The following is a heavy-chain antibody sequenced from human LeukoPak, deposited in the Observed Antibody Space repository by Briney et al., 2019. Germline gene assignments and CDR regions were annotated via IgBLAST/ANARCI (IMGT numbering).Heavy chain of an antibody. V-gene: IGHV4-30-4*01. J-gene: IGHJ6*02. CDR2: IYYSGST. D-gene: IGHD3-16*01. CDR1: GGSISSGDYY. CDR3: AREPFRFHNYGMDV. Sequence: SETLSLTCTVSGGSISSGDYYWSWIRQPPGKGLEWIGHIYYSGSTYYNPSLKSRVTISVDTSKNQFSLKLSSVTAADTAVYYCAREPFRFHNYGMDVWGQGTTVTVSS.